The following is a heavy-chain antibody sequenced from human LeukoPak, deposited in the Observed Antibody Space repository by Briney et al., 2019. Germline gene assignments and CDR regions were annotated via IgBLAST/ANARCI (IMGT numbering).Heavy chain of an antibody. J-gene: IGHJ5*02. CDR3: AAYQLPTRRYCFDP. CDR1: GGSISSYY. D-gene: IGHD2-2*01. Sequence: SETLSLTXTVSGGSISSYYWSWIRQPPGKGVEWIGYIYYSGSTNYNPSLKSRVTISVDTSKNQFSLKLTSVTAADTAVYYCAAYQLPTRRYCFDPWGQGTLVTVSS. CDR2: IYYSGST. V-gene: IGHV4-59*01.